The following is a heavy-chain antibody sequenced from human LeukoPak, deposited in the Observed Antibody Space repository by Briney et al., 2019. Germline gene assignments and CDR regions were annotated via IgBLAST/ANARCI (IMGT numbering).Heavy chain of an antibody. CDR1: GFTFSSYG. V-gene: IGHV3-30*18. CDR2: ISYDGSNK. CDR3: AKVYPAVPTIDY. J-gene: IGHJ4*02. Sequence: AGGSLRLSCAASGFTFSSYGMHWVRQAPGKGLEWVAAISYDGSNKYYADSVKGRFTISRDNSKNTLYLQMNSLRAEDTALYYCAKVYPAVPTIDYWGQGTLVTVSS. D-gene: IGHD2-2*01.